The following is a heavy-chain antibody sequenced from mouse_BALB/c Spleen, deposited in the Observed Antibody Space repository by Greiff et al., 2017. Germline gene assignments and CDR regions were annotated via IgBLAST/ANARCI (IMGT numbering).Heavy chain of an antibody. D-gene: IGHD1-1*01. V-gene: IGHV1-14*01. J-gene: IGHJ2*01. CDR2: INPYNDGT. Sequence: VHVKQSGPELVKPGASVKMSCKASGYTFTSYVMHWVKQKPGQGLEWIGYINPYNDGTKYNEKFKGKATLTSDKSSSTAYMELSSLTSEDSAVYYCAREYGSSLDYWGQGTTLTVSS. CDR1: GYTFTSYV. CDR3: AREYGSSLDY.